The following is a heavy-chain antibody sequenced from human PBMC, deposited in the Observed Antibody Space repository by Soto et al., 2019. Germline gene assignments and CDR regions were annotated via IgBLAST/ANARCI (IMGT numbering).Heavy chain of an antibody. D-gene: IGHD6-19*01. CDR1: GFTFNDYW. V-gene: IGHV3-7*03. J-gene: IGHJ4*02. Sequence: EVRLVESGGGLVQPGGSLRLSCAASGFTFNDYWMNWVRQAPGKGLEWVANIKKEGGEKNYADSAQGRFTISRDDTKNSAYLQMNSLRAEDTAVYFCVRSRGWIFDYWGQGGLVTVSS. CDR3: VRSRGWIFDY. CDR2: IKKEGGEK.